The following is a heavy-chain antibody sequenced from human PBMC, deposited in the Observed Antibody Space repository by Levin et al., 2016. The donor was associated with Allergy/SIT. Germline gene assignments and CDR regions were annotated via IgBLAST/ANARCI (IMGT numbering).Heavy chain of an antibody. CDR2: IYNSGST. CDR3: ARWLQSTGYFDY. V-gene: IGHV4-59*12. D-gene: IGHD5-24*01. Sequence: SETLSLTCTVSGGSISSYYWNWIRQPPGKGLEWIGYIYNSGSTNYNPSLKSRVTISVDTSKNQFSLKLSSVTAADTAVYYCARWLQSTGYFDYWGQGTLVTVSS. CDR1: GGSISSYY. J-gene: IGHJ4*02.